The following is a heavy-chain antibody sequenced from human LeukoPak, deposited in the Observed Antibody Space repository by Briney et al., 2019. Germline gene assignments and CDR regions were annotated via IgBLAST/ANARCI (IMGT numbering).Heavy chain of an antibody. J-gene: IGHJ3*02. CDR2: IYYSGST. V-gene: IGHV4-39*07. CDR1: GFTFSSYS. CDR3: ARDEGAFDI. Sequence: GSLRLSCAASGFTFSSYSMNWVRQPPGKGLEWIGSIYYSGSTYYNPSLKSRVTISVDTSKNQFSLKLSSVTAADTAVYYCARDEGAFDIWGQGTMVTVSS.